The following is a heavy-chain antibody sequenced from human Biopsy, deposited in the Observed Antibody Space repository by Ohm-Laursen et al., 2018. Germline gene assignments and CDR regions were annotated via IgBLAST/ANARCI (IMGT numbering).Heavy chain of an antibody. D-gene: IGHD5-24*01. Sequence: GASVKVSCKASGYTFTDYDINWVRQAPGQGLEWMGVISPSGATTSFSQKFQGRITMTRDTSTGTVYMDLNSLGSEDTAVYYCARAGVGSDGTDSYYYGMDVWGPGTTVTVSS. CDR2: ISPSGATT. V-gene: IGHV1-46*01. J-gene: IGHJ6*02. CDR1: GYTFTDYD. CDR3: ARAGVGSDGTDSYYYGMDV.